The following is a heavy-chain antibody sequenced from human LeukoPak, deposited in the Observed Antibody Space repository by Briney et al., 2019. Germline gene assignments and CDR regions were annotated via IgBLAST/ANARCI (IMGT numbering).Heavy chain of an antibody. V-gene: IGHV1-69*04. CDR1: VGTSNGHA. CDR2: IIPNLGTT. J-gene: IGHJ4*02. CDR3: ATTNYGGGYQWGDFFDF. Sequence: SVKVSCQASVGTSNGHAISWVRQAPGQGLEWMGRIIPNLGTTNRAQNFQDRVTLTADKSTNTAYMELTSLTSDDTAVYYCATTNYGGGYQWGDFFDFWGQGTLVTVSS. D-gene: IGHD3-22*01.